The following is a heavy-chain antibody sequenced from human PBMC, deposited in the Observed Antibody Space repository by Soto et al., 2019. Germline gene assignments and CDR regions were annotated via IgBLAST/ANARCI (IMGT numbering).Heavy chain of an antibody. CDR1: GGSISSYY. CDR2: IYYSGST. D-gene: IGHD6-25*01. J-gene: IGHJ6*02. V-gene: IGHV4-59*01. CDR3: ARDRRLLLYYYGMDF. Sequence: SLTCTVSGGSISSYYWSWIRQPPGKGLEWIGYIYYSGSTNYNPSLKSRVTISVDTSKNQFSLKLSSVTAADTAVYYCARDRRLLLYYYGMDFWGQGTTVTVSS.